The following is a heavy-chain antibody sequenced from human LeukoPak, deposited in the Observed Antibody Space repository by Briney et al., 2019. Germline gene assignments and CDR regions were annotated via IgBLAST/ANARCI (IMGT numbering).Heavy chain of an antibody. CDR2: IKQDGSEK. CDR3: ATHLTGPLFDY. Sequence: GGSLRLSCAASGFTFSSYWMSWVRQAPGKGLEWVANIKQDGSEKYYVDSVKGRFTISRDNAKNSLYLQMNSLRAEDTAVYYCATHLTGPLFDYWGQGTLVTVSS. D-gene: IGHD7-27*01. CDR1: GFTFSSYW. J-gene: IGHJ4*02. V-gene: IGHV3-7*01.